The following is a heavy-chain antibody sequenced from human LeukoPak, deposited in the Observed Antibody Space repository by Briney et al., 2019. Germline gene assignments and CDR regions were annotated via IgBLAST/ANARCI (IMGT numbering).Heavy chain of an antibody. CDR3: ARALTRGRDGGNWFDP. D-gene: IGHD3-16*01. V-gene: IGHV3-9*01. CDR1: GFTFDDYA. Sequence: GGSLRLSCAASGFTFDDYAMHWVRQAPGKGLEWVSGISWNSGSIGYADSVKGRFTISRDNAKNSLYLQMNSLRAEDTALYYCARALTRGRDGGNWFDPWGQGTLVTVSS. J-gene: IGHJ5*02. CDR2: ISWNSGSI.